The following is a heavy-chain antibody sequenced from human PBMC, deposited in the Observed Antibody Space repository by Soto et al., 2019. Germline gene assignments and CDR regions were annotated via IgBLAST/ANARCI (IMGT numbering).Heavy chain of an antibody. J-gene: IGHJ6*02. CDR1: GFTFSSYW. CDR3: ASDLSGRADV. D-gene: IGHD3-10*01. CDR2: MNEDGGTT. Sequence: VGSLRLSCAASGFTFSSYWMHWVRQAPGKGLVWVSRMNEDGGTTDYADSVKGRFTSSRDNAKNTLYLQMNSLRVEDTAVYYCASDLSGRADVWGQGATVTVSS. V-gene: IGHV3-74*01.